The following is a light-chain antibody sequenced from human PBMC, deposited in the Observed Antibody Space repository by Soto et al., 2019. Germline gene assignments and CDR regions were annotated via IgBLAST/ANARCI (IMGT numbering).Light chain of an antibody. CDR1: QSVSSSY. Sequence: EIVLTQSPGTLSLSPGERATLSCRASQSVSSSYLAWYQQKPGQAPRLLIYRASSRATGIPDRFSGSGSGTDFTLTISRLEPEDCAVYYCQQYGSSLWTFGQGTKVVIK. CDR2: RAS. CDR3: QQYGSSLWT. V-gene: IGKV3-20*01. J-gene: IGKJ1*01.